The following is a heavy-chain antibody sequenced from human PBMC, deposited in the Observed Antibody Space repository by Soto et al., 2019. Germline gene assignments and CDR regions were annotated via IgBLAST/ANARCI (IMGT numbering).Heavy chain of an antibody. Sequence: AETLSLTCPVFGDSISNYYWSWIRKSPGKGLEWIGDMHYSGDTNYNPSLKSRVTMSIDTSKNQFSLRLTSVTAADRAVYYCARDRTAKFAPYWHFDLCGRGTLVTVSS. V-gene: IGHV4-59*01. CDR1: GDSISNYY. J-gene: IGHJ2*01. CDR3: ARDRTAKFAPYWHFDL. CDR2: MHYSGDT. D-gene: IGHD2-21*02.